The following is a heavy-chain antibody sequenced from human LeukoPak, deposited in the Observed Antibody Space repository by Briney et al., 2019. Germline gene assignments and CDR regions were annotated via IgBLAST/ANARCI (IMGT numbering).Heavy chain of an antibody. D-gene: IGHD5-18*01. CDR3: ARDEAKSGYSYGTSPFHF. CDR1: GFTLTSSA. CDR2: ISNDGGNQ. V-gene: IGHV3-30*04. J-gene: IGHJ4*02. Sequence: GGSLRLSCAASGFTLTSSAMHWGARGPDKGLKWVALISNDGGNQYYADSVRGRFTISRDNSKSTLYLQMNNLRAEDTAIYCCARDEAKSGYSYGTSPFHFGGRGTLVSVSS.